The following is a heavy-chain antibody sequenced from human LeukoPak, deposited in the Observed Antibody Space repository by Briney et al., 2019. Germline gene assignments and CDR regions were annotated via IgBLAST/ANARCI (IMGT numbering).Heavy chain of an antibody. CDR1: GFTFSNYA. CDR2: ISGSGGST. D-gene: IGHD1-26*01. V-gene: IGHV3-23*01. CDR3: AKETGYTGSYNADY. J-gene: IGHJ4*02. Sequence: PGGSLRLSCAASGFTFSNYAISWVRQAPGKGLEWISAISGSGGSTYYADSVKVRFTISRDNSRNTLFLQMKSLRAEDTAVYYCAKETGYTGSYNADYWGQGTLVTVSS.